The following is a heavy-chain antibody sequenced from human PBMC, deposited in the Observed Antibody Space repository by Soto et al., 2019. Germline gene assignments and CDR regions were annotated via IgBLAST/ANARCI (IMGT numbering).Heavy chain of an antibody. CDR2: INSDGSST. CDR3: ARDFGPSPYDYSFDI. V-gene: IGHV3-74*01. CDR1: GLTFSSYW. Sequence: GGSLRLSCAASGLTFSSYWMHWVRQAPGKGLVWVSRINSDGSSTSYADSVKGRFTISRDNAKNTLYLQMNSLRAEDTAVYYCARDFGPSPYDYSFDIWGQGTMVTVSS. D-gene: IGHD3-16*01. J-gene: IGHJ3*02.